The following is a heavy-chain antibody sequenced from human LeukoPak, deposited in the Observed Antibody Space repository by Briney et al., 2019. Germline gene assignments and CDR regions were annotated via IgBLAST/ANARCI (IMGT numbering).Heavy chain of an antibody. CDR3: ARHSIPPKGLRSRWFDP. Sequence: SGGSLRLSCAASGFTFSSYWMSWVRQAPGKGLEWVANIKQDGSEKYYVDSVKGRFTISRDNAKNSLYLQMNSLRAEDTAVYYCARHSIPPKGLRSRWFDPWGQGTLVTVSS. V-gene: IGHV3-7*01. CDR1: GFTFSSYW. D-gene: IGHD5-12*01. CDR2: IKQDGSEK. J-gene: IGHJ5*02.